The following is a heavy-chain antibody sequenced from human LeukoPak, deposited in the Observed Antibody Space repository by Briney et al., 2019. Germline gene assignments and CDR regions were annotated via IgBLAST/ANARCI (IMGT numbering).Heavy chain of an antibody. J-gene: IGHJ3*02. CDR2: ISSSSSYI. CDR1: GFTFSSYS. CDR3: ARAPARSLGAFDI. V-gene: IGHV3-21*01. D-gene: IGHD1-14*01. Sequence: MAGGSLRLSCAASGFTFSSYSMNWVRQAPGKGLEWVSSISSSSSYIYYADSVKGRFTISRDNAKNSLYLQMNSLRAEDTAVYYCARAPARSLGAFDIWGQGTMVTVSS.